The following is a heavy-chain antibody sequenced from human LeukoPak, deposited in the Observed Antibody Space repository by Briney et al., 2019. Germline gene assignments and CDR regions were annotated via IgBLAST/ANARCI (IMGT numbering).Heavy chain of an antibody. CDR3: ARHRKLVGGYFDY. J-gene: IGHJ4*02. Sequence: PSETLSLTCAVYGGSFSGYYWSWIRQPPGKGLEWIGEINHSGSTNYNPSLKSRVTISVDTSKNQFSLKLSSVTAADTAVYYCARHRKLVGGYFDYWGQGTLVTVSS. D-gene: IGHD1-1*01. CDR2: INHSGST. V-gene: IGHV4-34*01. CDR1: GGSFSGYY.